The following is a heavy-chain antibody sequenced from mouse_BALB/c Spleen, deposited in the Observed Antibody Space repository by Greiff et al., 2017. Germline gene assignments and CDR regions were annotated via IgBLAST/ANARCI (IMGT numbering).Heavy chain of an antibody. Sequence: QVQLKESGAELVRPGTSVKVSCKASGYAFTNYLIEWVKQRPGQGLEWIGVINPGSGGTNYNEKFKGKATLTADKSSSTAYMQLSSLTSDDSAVYFCARWVGGTKAMDYWGQGTSVTVSS. J-gene: IGHJ4*01. CDR2: INPGSGGT. V-gene: IGHV1-54*01. CDR3: ARWVGGTKAMDY. CDR1: GYAFTNYL. D-gene: IGHD4-1*01.